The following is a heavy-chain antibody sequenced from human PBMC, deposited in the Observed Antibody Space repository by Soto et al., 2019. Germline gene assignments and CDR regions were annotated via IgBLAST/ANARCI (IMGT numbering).Heavy chain of an antibody. CDR3: AGGGNGDYSAEYFHH. D-gene: IGHD4-17*01. V-gene: IGHV1-3*01. CDR2: ISAGNGNT. Sequence: QVQLVQSGAEVKKPGASVKVSCKASGYTFTSYAIHWVRQAPGQTLEWMGWISAGNGNTKYSQKFQGRVTITRDTSANTAYMELSSLRSEDTAVYYCAGGGNGDYSAEYFHHWGQGTLVTVSS. CDR1: GYTFTSYA. J-gene: IGHJ1*01.